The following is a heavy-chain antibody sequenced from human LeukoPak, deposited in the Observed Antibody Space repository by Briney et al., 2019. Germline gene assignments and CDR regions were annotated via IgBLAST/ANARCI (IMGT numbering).Heavy chain of an antibody. Sequence: GGSLRLSCAASGFTVSSNYMSWVRQAPGKGLEWVSVIYSGGSTYYADSVKGRFTISRDNSKNTLYLQMNSLRAEDTAVYYCASTPMVRGVIMLRSWVDVWGQGTTVTVSS. CDR2: IYSGGST. CDR3: ASTPMVRGVIMLRSWVDV. D-gene: IGHD3-10*01. CDR1: GFTVSSNY. V-gene: IGHV3-66*01. J-gene: IGHJ6*02.